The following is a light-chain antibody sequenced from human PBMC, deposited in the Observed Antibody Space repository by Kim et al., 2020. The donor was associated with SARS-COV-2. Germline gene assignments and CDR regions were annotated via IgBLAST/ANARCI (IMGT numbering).Light chain of an antibody. CDR2: AAS. CDR1: QGISTW. CDR3: QQSYSLPPT. Sequence: AAGGDKVTITCRSSQGISTWLAWYQQKPGKAPKLLIYAASDLQTGVPSRFSGSGSGTDFTLTINNLRPEDFATYSCQQSYSLPPTFGPGTKV. V-gene: IGKV1-12*01. J-gene: IGKJ3*01.